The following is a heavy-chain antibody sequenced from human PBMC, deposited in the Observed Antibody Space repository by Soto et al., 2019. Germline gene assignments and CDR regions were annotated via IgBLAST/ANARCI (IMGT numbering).Heavy chain of an antibody. CDR1: GGSISSYY. Sequence: QVQLQESGPGLVKPSETLSLTCTVSGGSISSYYWSWIRQPPGKALEWIGYIYYSGDTNSNPSLKSRVTISVDTSKNQFSLKLTSVTAADTAVYYCARSGCSGGSCYSVYFYGMDVWGQGTTVTVSS. CDR2: IYYSGDT. V-gene: IGHV4-59*01. J-gene: IGHJ6*02. D-gene: IGHD2-15*01. CDR3: ARSGCSGGSCYSVYFYGMDV.